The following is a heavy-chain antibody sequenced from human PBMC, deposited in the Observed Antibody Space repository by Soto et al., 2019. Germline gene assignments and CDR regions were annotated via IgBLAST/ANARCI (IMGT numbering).Heavy chain of an antibody. Sequence: XATLSLTFIVSGEPISSSSYYWGCIRQPPGKGLEWIGSIYYSGRTYYNPSFKSRVTISIDTSKNQFSLKLSSVTATDTAVYYCARTRTTVVTQAYFDHWGQGALVTVSS. CDR1: GEPISSSSYY. CDR2: IYYSGRT. V-gene: IGHV4-39*01. CDR3: ARTRTTVVTQAYFDH. D-gene: IGHD2-21*02. J-gene: IGHJ4*02.